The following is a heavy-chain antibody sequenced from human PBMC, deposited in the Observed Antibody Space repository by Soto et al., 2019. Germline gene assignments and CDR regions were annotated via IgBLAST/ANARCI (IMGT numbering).Heavy chain of an antibody. J-gene: IGHJ6*02. V-gene: IGHV1-18*04. D-gene: IGHD3-10*01. Sequence: GASVKVSCKASGYTFTSYGISWVRQAPGQGLEWMGWISAYNGNTNYAQKLQGRVTMTTDTSTSTAYMELRSLRSDDTAVYYCAREGDMVRAYYGMDVWGQGNTVTVSS. CDR2: ISAYNGNT. CDR3: AREGDMVRAYYGMDV. CDR1: GYTFTSYG.